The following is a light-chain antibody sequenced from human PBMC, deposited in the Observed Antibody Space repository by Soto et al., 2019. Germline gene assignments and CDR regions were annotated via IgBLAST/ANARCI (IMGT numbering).Light chain of an antibody. V-gene: IGKV1-5*03. CDR2: KTS. J-gene: IGKJ2*01. CDR1: QSFGRW. Sequence: DIQMTQSPSTLSASVGDRVTITCRASQSFGRWLAWYQQKPGKAPELLIYKTSTLERGVPSRFSGSGSGTEFTLNISRLQPDDFATYYCQEYKTGPGYNFGQGTRLEIK. CDR3: QEYKTGPGYN.